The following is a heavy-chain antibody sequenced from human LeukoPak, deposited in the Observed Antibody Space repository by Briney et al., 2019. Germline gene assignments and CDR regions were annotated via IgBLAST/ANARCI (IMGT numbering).Heavy chain of an antibody. V-gene: IGHV3-7*01. CDR2: IKQDGIEK. CDR3: TRVPYGDYWSSDY. D-gene: IGHD4-17*01. Sequence: GGSLRLSCAGTGFTFRRFWMNWVRQAPGPGLEWVANIKQDGIEKYYVDSVKGRFTISRDNAKNSLYLQMNSLRAEDTAIYYCTRVPYGDYWSSDYWGQGTLVTVSS. J-gene: IGHJ4*02. CDR1: GFTFRRFW.